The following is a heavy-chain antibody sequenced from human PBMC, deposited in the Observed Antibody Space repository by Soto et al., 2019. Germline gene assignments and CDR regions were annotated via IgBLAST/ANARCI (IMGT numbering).Heavy chain of an antibody. CDR1: GYTFTSYY. V-gene: IGHV1-46*01. J-gene: IGHJ5*02. Sequence: QEQLVQSGAEVKMPGASVKVSCRASGYTFTSYYIHCVRQAPGQGLEWMGIINPSSGDTTYAQKFRGRVTMTSDTSTSTVNMALPSLRSEDTAVYLCARGTQLYITGDWFDPWGQGTLVTVSS. CDR2: INPSSGDT. D-gene: IGHD5-18*01. CDR3: ARGTQLYITGDWFDP.